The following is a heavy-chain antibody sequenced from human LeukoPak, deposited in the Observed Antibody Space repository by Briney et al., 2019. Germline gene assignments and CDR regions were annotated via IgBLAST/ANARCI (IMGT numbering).Heavy chain of an antibody. V-gene: IGHV4-34*01. CDR1: GGSFSAYY. J-gene: IGHJ5*02. Sequence: PSETLSLTCAVYGGSFSAYYWSWIRQPPGKGLEWIGEINHSGSTNYNPSLKSRVVISVDTSKNQFSLKLSSVTAADTAVYYCARGSRGYSGYDSSFDPWGQGTLVTVSS. CDR2: INHSGST. D-gene: IGHD5-12*01. CDR3: ARGSRGYSGYDSSFDP.